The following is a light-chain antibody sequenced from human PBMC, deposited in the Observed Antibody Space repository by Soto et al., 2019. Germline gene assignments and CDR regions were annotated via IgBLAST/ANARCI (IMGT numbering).Light chain of an antibody. CDR2: GAF. Sequence: EIVLTQSPGTLSLSPGERATLSCRTSQTVSSTYLAWYQQKPGQAPRLLIYGAFSRATGIPDRFSGSGSGTDFTLTISRLEPEHFAVYYCQQYGDSPPLSFGGGTKVEIK. CDR3: QQYGDSPPLS. J-gene: IGKJ4*01. CDR1: QTVSSTY. V-gene: IGKV3-20*01.